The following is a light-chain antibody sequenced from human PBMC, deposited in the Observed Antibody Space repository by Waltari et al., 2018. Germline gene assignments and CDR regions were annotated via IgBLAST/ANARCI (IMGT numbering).Light chain of an antibody. CDR2: HTS. CDR3: QKYDFLPAT. Sequence: EIVLTQSPGTLQSSQAERATLSCRASQGVGKYLALYQQRPGQAPRLLLYHTSIRATGIPDRFSGSGYGTYFSLTISRLEPEDFAVYYCQKYDFLPATFGQGTTVEIK. V-gene: IGKV3-20*01. CDR1: QGVGKY. J-gene: IGKJ1*01.